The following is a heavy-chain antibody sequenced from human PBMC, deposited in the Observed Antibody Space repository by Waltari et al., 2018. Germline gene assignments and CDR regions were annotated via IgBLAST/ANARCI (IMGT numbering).Heavy chain of an antibody. CDR1: GFTFSRSA. J-gene: IGHJ4*02. Sequence: EVQLLESGGGLVQPGGSLRLSCAASGFTFSRSAISWVRQAPGKGLGWVSGISGSGDRTDDADSVKGRFTISRDNSKNTLSLQMNSLRVEDTAIYYCAKGANPQHPYHFENWGQGTLVTVSS. CDR3: AKGANPQHPYHFEN. CDR2: ISGSGDRT. V-gene: IGHV3-23*01.